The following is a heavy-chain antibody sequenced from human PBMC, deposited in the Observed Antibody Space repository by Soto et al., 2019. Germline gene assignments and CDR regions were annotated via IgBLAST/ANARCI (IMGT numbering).Heavy chain of an antibody. CDR2: ISWNSGSI. Sequence: GGSLRLSCAASGFTFDDYAMHWVRQTPGKGLEWVSGISWNSGSIGHADSVKGRFTISRDNAKNSLYLQMNSLRAEDTALYYCAKDLAYSSSGNFDYWGQGTLVTVS. J-gene: IGHJ4*02. D-gene: IGHD6-13*01. V-gene: IGHV3-9*01. CDR3: AKDLAYSSSGNFDY. CDR1: GFTFDDYA.